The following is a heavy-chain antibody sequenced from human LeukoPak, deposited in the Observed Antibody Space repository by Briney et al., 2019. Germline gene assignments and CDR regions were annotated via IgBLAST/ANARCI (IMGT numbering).Heavy chain of an antibody. CDR3: ARTTEGYCRGRSCYSYYYYMGV. CDR2: IHYSGST. J-gene: IGHJ6*03. D-gene: IGHD2-15*01. CDR1: GGSISSYY. Sequence: SETLSLTCTVSGGSISSYYWSWIQQPPGRGLEWIGYIHYSGSTNYNPSLKSRVTISVDTSKNQFSLKLSSVTAADTAVYYCARTTEGYCRGRSCYSYYYYMGVWGKGTTVTVSS. V-gene: IGHV4-59*01.